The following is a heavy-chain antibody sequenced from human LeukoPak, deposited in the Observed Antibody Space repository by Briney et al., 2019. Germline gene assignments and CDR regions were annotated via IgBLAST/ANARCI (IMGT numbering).Heavy chain of an antibody. CDR1: GFTFSSYA. Sequence: GGSLRLSCAASGFTFSSYAMSWVRQAPGKGLEWVSAISGSGGSTYYADSVKGRFTISRDNSKNTLYLQMNSLRAEDTAVYYCATRWAALPAAISGAFDIWGQGTMVTVSS. CDR3: ATRWAALPAAISGAFDI. J-gene: IGHJ3*02. D-gene: IGHD2-2*01. CDR2: ISGSGGST. V-gene: IGHV3-23*01.